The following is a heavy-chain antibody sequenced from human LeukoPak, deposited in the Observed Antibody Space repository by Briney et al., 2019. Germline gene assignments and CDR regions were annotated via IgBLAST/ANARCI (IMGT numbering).Heavy chain of an antibody. CDR1: GFTFSSYS. J-gene: IGHJ4*02. CDR3: ARDPRLGYFDY. Sequence: GGSLRLSCAASGFTFSSYSMNWVRQAPGKGLEWVSYISSSSSTIYYADSVKGRFTISRDNAKNSLYLRMNSLRAEDTAVYYCARDPRLGYFDYWGQGTLVTVSS. CDR2: ISSSSSTI. D-gene: IGHD2-21*01. V-gene: IGHV3-48*01.